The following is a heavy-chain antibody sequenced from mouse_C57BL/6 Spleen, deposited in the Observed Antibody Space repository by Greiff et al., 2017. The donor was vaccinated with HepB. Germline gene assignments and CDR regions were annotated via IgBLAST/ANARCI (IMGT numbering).Heavy chain of an antibody. V-gene: IGHV5-6*01. J-gene: IGHJ1*03. CDR2: ISSGGSYT. CDR3: ARHVNWDAWYFDV. CDR1: GFTFSSYG. Sequence: EVQVVESGGDLVKPGGSLKLSCAASGFTFSSYGMSWVRQTPDKRLEWVATISSGGSYTYYPDSVKGRFTISRDNAKNTLYLQMSSLKSEDTAMYYCARHVNWDAWYFDVWGTGTTVTVSS. D-gene: IGHD4-1*01.